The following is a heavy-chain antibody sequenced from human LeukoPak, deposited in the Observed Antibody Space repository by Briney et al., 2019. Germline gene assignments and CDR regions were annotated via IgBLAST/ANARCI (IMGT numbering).Heavy chain of an antibody. J-gene: IGHJ4*02. CDR3: AKGTGYSYAYSFDY. Sequence: GGSLRLSCAASGFTFSSYSMNWVRQAPGKGLEWVSVINSDSADIHYADSVKGRFTISRDNSKNTLYLQMNSLRADDTAVYYCAKGTGYSYAYSFDYWGQGTLVTVSS. V-gene: IGHV3-23*01. D-gene: IGHD5-18*01. CDR1: GFTFSSYS. CDR2: INSDSADI.